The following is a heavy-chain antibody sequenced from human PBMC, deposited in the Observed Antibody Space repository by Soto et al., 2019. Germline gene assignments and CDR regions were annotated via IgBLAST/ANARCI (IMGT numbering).Heavy chain of an antibody. CDR2: IYYSGST. CDR3: ARGPRYCSGGSCYSPLFDY. J-gene: IGHJ4*02. Sequence: SETLSLTCTVSGGSISSYYWSWIRQPPGKGLEWIGYIYYSGSTNYNPSLKSRVTISVDTSKNQFSLKLSSVTAADTAVYYCARGPRYCSGGSCYSPLFDYWGQGTLVTVSS. V-gene: IGHV4-59*12. D-gene: IGHD2-15*01. CDR1: GGSISSYY.